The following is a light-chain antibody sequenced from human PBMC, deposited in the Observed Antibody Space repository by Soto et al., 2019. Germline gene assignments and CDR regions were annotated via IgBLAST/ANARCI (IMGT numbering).Light chain of an antibody. CDR3: QQYTSSPALT. J-gene: IGKJ4*01. CDR1: QSIGNY. Sequence: EVVLTQSPATLSLSPGEGATLSCRASQSIGNYLAWYQQKPGQAPRLLIYATSNRATGIPARFSGSGSGTDFTLTISRLEPEDFAVYYCQQYTSSPALTFGGGTRVDIK. CDR2: ATS. V-gene: IGKV3-11*01.